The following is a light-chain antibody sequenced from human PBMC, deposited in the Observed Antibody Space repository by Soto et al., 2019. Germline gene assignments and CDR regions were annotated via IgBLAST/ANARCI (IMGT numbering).Light chain of an antibody. V-gene: IGKV4-1*01. J-gene: IGKJ1*01. CDR3: QQYYSNPRT. Sequence: DIVMIQSPDSLAVSLGERATINCKSSRSVLYSSNNKNFLAWYQQKPGQPPKXLIYWASTRESGVPERFSGSRSGTDFTLTISSLQAEDVEVYYCQQYYSNPRTFGQGTKVDIK. CDR1: RSVLYSSNNKNF. CDR2: WAS.